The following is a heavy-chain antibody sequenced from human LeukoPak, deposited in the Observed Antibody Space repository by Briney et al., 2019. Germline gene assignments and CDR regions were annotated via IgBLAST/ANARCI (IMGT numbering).Heavy chain of an antibody. V-gene: IGHV1-2*02. CDR1: GYTFTGYY. CDR2: INPNSGGT. D-gene: IGHD5-24*01. CDR3: ARVVEMATIGRGIFDY. J-gene: IGHJ4*02. Sequence: ASVKVSCKASGYTFTGYYMHWVRQAPGQGLEWMGWINPNSGGTNYAQKFQGRVTMTRDTSISTAYMELSRLRSDDTAVCYCARVVEMATIGRGIFDYWGQGTLVTVSS.